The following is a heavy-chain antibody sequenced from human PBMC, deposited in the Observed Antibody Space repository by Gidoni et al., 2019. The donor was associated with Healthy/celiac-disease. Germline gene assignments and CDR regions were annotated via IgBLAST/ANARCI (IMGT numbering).Heavy chain of an antibody. CDR1: GFPFSSYA. CDR3: AKDTPTYYYDSSGYSDESYYFDY. J-gene: IGHJ4*02. CDR2: ISGSGGST. D-gene: IGHD3-22*01. V-gene: IGHV3-23*01. Sequence: EVQLFESGGGLVQPGGSLSLSCAASGFPFSSYAISWVRRAPGKGLEWVSAISGSGGSTYYADSVKGRFTISRDNSKNTLYLQMNSLRAEDTAVYYCAKDTPTYYYDSSGYSDESYYFDYWGQGTLVTVSS.